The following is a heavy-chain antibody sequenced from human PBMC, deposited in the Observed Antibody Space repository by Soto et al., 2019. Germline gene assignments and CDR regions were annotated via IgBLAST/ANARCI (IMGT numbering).Heavy chain of an antibody. Sequence: QVQLVQSGAEVKKPGSSVKVSCKASGGTFSSYAISWVRQAPGQGLEWMGGIIPIFGTANYAQKFQGRDTITADESTSTAYMELSSLRSEDTAVYYCARGGAVGCSGGSCYGIDYWGQGTLVTVSS. CDR2: IIPIFGTA. CDR1: GGTFSSYA. V-gene: IGHV1-69*01. CDR3: ARGGAVGCSGGSCYGIDY. D-gene: IGHD2-15*01. J-gene: IGHJ4*02.